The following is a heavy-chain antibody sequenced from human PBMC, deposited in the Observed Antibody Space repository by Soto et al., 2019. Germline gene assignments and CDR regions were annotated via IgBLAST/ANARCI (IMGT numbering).Heavy chain of an antibody. V-gene: IGHV3-30-3*01. Sequence: LRLSCAASGFTFSSYAMHWVRQAPGKGLEWVAVISYDGSNKYYADSVKGRFTISRDNSKNTLYLQMNSLRAEDTAVYYCARDIFYYDSSGGFDYWGQGTLVTVSS. CDR3: ARDIFYYDSSGGFDY. D-gene: IGHD3-22*01. J-gene: IGHJ4*02. CDR2: ISYDGSNK. CDR1: GFTFSSYA.